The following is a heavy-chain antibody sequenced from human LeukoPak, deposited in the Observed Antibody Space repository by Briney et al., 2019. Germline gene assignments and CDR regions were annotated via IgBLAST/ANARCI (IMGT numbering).Heavy chain of an antibody. CDR1: GGSISSYY. CDR3: ARDGYYYYYGMDV. J-gene: IGHJ6*02. V-gene: IGHV4-59*01. CDR2: IYYSGST. Sequence: SETLSLTRTVSGGSISSYYWSWIRQPPGKGLEWIGYIYYSGSTNYNPSLKSRVTISVDTSKNQFSLKLSSVTAADTAVYYCARDGYYYYYGMDVWGQGTTVTVSS.